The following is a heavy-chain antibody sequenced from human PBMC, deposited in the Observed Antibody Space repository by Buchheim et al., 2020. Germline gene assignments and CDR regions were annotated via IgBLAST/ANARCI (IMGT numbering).Heavy chain of an antibody. Sequence: QVQLVQSGAEVKKPGASVKVSCKASGYTFTSYYMHWVRQAPGQGLEWMGIINPSGGSTSYAQKFQGRVTMTRDTSTSTVYMELSNLRSEDTAVYFCASCSSSSLYYYYYGMGVWGQGTT. CDR2: INPSGGST. CDR3: ASCSSSSLYYYYYGMGV. CDR1: GYTFTSYY. V-gene: IGHV1-46*03. D-gene: IGHD6-6*01. J-gene: IGHJ6*01.